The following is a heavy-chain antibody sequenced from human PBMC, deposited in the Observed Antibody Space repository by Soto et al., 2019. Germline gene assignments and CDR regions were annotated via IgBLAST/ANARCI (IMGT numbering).Heavy chain of an antibody. Sequence: PGGSLRLSCAASGFTFSSYGMHWVRQAPGKGLEWVAVISYDGSNKYYADSVKGRFTISRDNSKNTLYLQMNSLRAEDTAVYYCAKDGSPGGYYFDYWGQGTLVTVS. CDR3: AKDGSPGGYYFDY. CDR2: ISYDGSNK. J-gene: IGHJ4*02. CDR1: GFTFSSYG. D-gene: IGHD5-12*01. V-gene: IGHV3-30*18.